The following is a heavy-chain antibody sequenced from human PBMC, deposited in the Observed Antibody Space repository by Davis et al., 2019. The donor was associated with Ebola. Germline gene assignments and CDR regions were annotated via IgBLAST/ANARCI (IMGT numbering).Heavy chain of an antibody. CDR1: GGSTSDDY. Sequence: GSLRLSCSVSGGSTSDDYWTWIRQPPGKGLEWIAIIYHNGNTNYNPSLKSRVTISVDTSQNQFSLKLKSVTAADTAVYFCARLSIDVNWFDPWGQGTLVTVSS. CDR2: IYHNGNT. V-gene: IGHV4-59*12. CDR3: ARLSIDVNWFDP. J-gene: IGHJ5*02. D-gene: IGHD3-3*02.